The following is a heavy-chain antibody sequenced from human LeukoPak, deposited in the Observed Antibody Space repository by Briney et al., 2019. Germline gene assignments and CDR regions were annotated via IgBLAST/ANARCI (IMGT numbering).Heavy chain of an antibody. CDR2: IYHSGIT. V-gene: IGHV4-4*02. J-gene: IGHJ4*02. CDR1: GGSISSSHW. Sequence: SGTLSLTCAVSGGSISSSHWWSWVRQPPGKGLEWIADIYHSGITNYNPSLKSRVTISIDKSKNQFSLKLSSMTAADTAVYYCARGLVIAVTGWGQWELPPAGHDSWGQGSLVTVSS. D-gene: IGHD1-26*01. CDR3: ARGLVIAVTGWGQWELPPAGHDS.